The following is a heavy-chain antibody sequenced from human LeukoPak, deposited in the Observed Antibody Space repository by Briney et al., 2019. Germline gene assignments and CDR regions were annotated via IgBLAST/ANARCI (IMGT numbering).Heavy chain of an antibody. D-gene: IGHD3-3*01. CDR2: IYYSGST. V-gene: IGHV4-39*07. J-gene: IGHJ5*02. CDR3: ARIDFWSGYNT. Sequence: KPSETLSLTCAVYGGSFSSSSYYWGWIRQPPGKGLEWIGSIYYSGSTYYNPSLKSRVTISVDTSKNQFSLKLSSVTAADTAVYYCARIDFWSGYNTWGQGTLVTVSS. CDR1: GGSFSSSSYY.